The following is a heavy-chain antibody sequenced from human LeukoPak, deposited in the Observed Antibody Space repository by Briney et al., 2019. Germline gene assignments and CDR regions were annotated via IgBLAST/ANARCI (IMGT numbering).Heavy chain of an antibody. J-gene: IGHJ6*02. V-gene: IGHV4-31*03. CDR3: ARGFTIQLQDNYYYYYGMDV. CDR2: IYYSGST. CDR1: GGSISSGGYY. Sequence: PQTLSRTCTVSGGSISSGGYYWSWIRQHPGKGLEWIGYIYYSGSTYYNPSLKSRVTITVDTSKNQFSLKLSSVTAADTAVYYCARGFTIQLQDNYYYYYGMDVWGQGTTVTVSS. D-gene: IGHD5-18*01.